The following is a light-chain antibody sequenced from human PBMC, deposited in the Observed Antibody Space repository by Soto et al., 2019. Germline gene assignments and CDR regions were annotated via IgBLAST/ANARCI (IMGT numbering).Light chain of an antibody. Sequence: EIVMTQSPATLSLSPGERATLSCRASQSVYSNLAWYQQKPGQTPRLLSYESSTRATGIPARFSGGGSGTACTLTISSLQSEDFADYFCQQYQSWPLTLGGGTKVEIK. CDR2: ESS. J-gene: IGKJ4*01. V-gene: IGKV3-15*01. CDR1: QSVYSN. CDR3: QQYQSWPLT.